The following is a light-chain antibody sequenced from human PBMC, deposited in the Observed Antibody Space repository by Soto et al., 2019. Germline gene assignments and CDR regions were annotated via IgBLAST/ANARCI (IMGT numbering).Light chain of an antibody. Sequence: EIVMTQSPATLSVSPGERATLSCRASQSVSSNLAWYQQKPGQAPRLLIYGVSTRATGIPARFSGSGSGTEFTLTISSLQSEDFAVYYSQQYNNWPLTFGGGTKVEIK. CDR3: QQYNNWPLT. V-gene: IGKV3-15*01. CDR2: GVS. CDR1: QSVSSN. J-gene: IGKJ4*01.